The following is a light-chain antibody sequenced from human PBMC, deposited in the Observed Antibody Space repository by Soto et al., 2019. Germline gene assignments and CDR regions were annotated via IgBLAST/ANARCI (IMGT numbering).Light chain of an antibody. J-gene: IGKJ5*01. CDR1: QSVRSF. CDR3: QQRTNWPIT. Sequence: EIVLTQSPATLSLSPGERATLSCRASQSVRSFLAWYQQKPGQAPRLLIYDAFNRATDIPARFSGSGSGTDFTPTISSLEPEDFAVYYCQQRTNWPITFGQGTRLEI. CDR2: DAF. V-gene: IGKV3-11*01.